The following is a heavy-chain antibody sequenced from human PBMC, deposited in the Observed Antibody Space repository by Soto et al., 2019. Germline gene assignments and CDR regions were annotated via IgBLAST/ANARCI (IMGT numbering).Heavy chain of an antibody. CDR2: IRSKAYGGTT. CDR1: VFTFGDYA. D-gene: IGHD3-3*02. J-gene: IGHJ6*02. V-gene: IGHV3-49*04. CDR3: TRERAFYYYYGMDV. Sequence: GGSLRLSCTASVFTFGDYAMSWVRQAPGKGLEWVGFIRSKAYGGTTEYAASVKGRFTISRDDSKSIAYLQMNSLKTEDTAVYYCTRERAFYYYYGMDVWGQGTTVTVSS.